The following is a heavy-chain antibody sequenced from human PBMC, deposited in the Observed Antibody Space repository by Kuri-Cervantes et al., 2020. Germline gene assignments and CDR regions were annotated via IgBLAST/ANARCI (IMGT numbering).Heavy chain of an antibody. D-gene: IGHD6-19*01. Sequence: GESLKISCAASGFTFSSYAMSWVRQAPGKGLEWVSAISGSGGSTYYADSVKGRYTISRDNAKNSLYLQMNSLRAEDTALYYCAKSIAVGDMGAFDIWGQGTMVTVSS. V-gene: IGHV3-23*01. CDR2: ISGSGGST. CDR1: GFTFSSYA. J-gene: IGHJ3*02. CDR3: AKSIAVGDMGAFDI.